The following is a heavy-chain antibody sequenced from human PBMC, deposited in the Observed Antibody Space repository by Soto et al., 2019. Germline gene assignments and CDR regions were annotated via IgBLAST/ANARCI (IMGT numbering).Heavy chain of an antibody. V-gene: IGHV3-11*01. J-gene: IGHJ6*03. D-gene: IGHD3-10*01. CDR1: GFTFNDYY. CDR2: ISSSGSTI. Sequence: QMQLVESGGGLVKPGGSLRLSCAASGFTFNDYYMTWIRQTPGKGLEWVAYISSSGSTIAYADSVKGRFTISRDNAKNSLYLQMNSLRAEDTAMYYCARDFRSDFYYLPMDVLGRGTSVAVSS. CDR3: ARDFRSDFYYLPMDV.